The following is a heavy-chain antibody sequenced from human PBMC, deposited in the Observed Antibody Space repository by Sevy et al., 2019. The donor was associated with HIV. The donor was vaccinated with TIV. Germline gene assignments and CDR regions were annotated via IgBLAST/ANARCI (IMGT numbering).Heavy chain of an antibody. J-gene: IGHJ4*02. V-gene: IGHV3-7*01. CDR2: INQDGSEK. Sequence: GGCLRLSCAASGFTFSNYWMSWVRQAPGKGPEWVAHINQDGSEKYYVDPVKGRFTVSRDNAKNSLYLQMNSLRDEDTAVYYCASAPYGSGSSYYFDYWGQGARVTVSS. D-gene: IGHD3-10*01. CDR3: ASAPYGSGSSYYFDY. CDR1: GFTFSNYW.